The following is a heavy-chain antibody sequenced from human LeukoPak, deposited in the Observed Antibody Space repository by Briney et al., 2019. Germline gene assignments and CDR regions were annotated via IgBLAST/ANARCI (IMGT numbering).Heavy chain of an antibody. CDR3: AKDPYSSGRYNWFDS. V-gene: IGHV3-30*18. D-gene: IGHD6-19*01. CDR1: GFTFSSYG. J-gene: IGHJ5*01. Sequence: GRSLRLSCAASGFTFSSYGMHWVRQAPGKGLEWVALISDDGGNKFYAESVKGRFTISRDNSKNTLYLQMSSLRAEDTAVYYCAKDPYSSGRYNWFDSWGQGTLVTVSS. CDR2: ISDDGGNK.